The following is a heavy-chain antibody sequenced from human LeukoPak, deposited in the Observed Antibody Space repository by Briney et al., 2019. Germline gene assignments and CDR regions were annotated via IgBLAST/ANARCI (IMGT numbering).Heavy chain of an antibody. Sequence: ASVKVSCKASGYTFTNYTMNWVRQAPGQGLEWMGWINTNTGNPTYAPGLTGRFVFSLDTSVSTAYLQISSLKAEDTAVYYCARDLNYDCSGGSCYPYYYYGMDVWGQGTTVTVPS. CDR3: ARDLNYDCSGGSCYPYYYYGMDV. D-gene: IGHD2-15*01. CDR1: GYTFTNYT. V-gene: IGHV7-4-1*02. CDR2: INTNTGNP. J-gene: IGHJ6*02.